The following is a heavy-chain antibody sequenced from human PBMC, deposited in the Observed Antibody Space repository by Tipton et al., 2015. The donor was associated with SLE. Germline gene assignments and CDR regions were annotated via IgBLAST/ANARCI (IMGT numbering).Heavy chain of an antibody. Sequence: TLSLTCTVSGGSISSYYWSWIRQPPGKGLEWIGYIYYSGSTNYNPSLKSRVTISVDTSKNQFSLKLSSVTAADTAVYYCASGSEDSSGWLYYFDYWGQGTLVTVSS. CDR1: GGSISSYY. CDR2: IYYSGST. CDR3: ASGSEDSSGWLYYFDY. J-gene: IGHJ4*02. V-gene: IGHV4-59*08. D-gene: IGHD6-19*01.